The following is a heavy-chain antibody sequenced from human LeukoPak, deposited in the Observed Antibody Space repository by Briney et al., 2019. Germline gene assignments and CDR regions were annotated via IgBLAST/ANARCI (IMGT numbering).Heavy chain of an antibody. J-gene: IGHJ4*02. Sequence: SETLSLTCAVYGGSFSGYYWNWIRQPPGKGLEWIGEINHSGSTNYNPSLKSRVTISVDTSKNQFSLKLSSVTAADTAVYYCARGSRYYYDSSGYSRFDYWGQGTLVTVSS. CDR1: GGSFSGYY. D-gene: IGHD3-22*01. CDR2: INHSGST. V-gene: IGHV4-34*01. CDR3: ARGSRYYYDSSGYSRFDY.